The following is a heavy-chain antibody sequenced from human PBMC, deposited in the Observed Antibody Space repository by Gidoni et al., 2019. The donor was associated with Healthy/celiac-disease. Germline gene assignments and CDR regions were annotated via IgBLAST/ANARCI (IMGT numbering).Heavy chain of an antibody. V-gene: IGHV4-34*01. CDR2: INHSGST. J-gene: IGHJ5*02. CDR3: ASRRITMIVVVNRGDPNWFDP. D-gene: IGHD3-22*01. CDR1: GGSFSGYY. Sequence: QVQLQQWGAGLLKPSETLSLTCAVYGGSFSGYYWSWIRQPPGKGLEWIGEINHSGSTNYNPSLKSRVTISVDTSKNQFSLKLSSVTAADTAVYYCASRRITMIVVVNRGDPNWFDPWGQGTLVTVSS.